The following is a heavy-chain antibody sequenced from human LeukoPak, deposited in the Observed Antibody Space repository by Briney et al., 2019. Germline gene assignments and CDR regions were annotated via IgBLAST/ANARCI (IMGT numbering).Heavy chain of an antibody. CDR1: GFTFSSYS. V-gene: IGHV3-21*01. CDR2: ISSSSSYI. D-gene: IGHD3-10*01. Sequence: PGGSLRLSCAASGFTFSSYSMNWVRQAPGKGLEWVSSISSSSSYIYYADSVKGRFTISRDNAKNSLYLQMNSLRAEDTVVYYCARDAGPSYYYGSGGYGMDVWGQGTTVTVSS. J-gene: IGHJ6*02. CDR3: ARDAGPSYYYGSGGYGMDV.